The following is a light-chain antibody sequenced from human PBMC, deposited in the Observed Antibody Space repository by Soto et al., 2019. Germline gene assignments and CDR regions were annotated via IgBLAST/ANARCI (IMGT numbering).Light chain of an antibody. V-gene: IGLV1-40*01. CDR2: GNS. CDR1: SSNIGAGYD. J-gene: IGLJ2*01. Sequence: QSVLTQPPSVSGAPGQRVTISCTGSSSNIGAGYDVHWYQQLPGTAPKLLIYGNSNRPSGVPDRFSGSKSVTSASLAITGLQAEDEADYYCQSYDSSLSGGVLGGGTKLTVL. CDR3: QSYDSSLSGGV.